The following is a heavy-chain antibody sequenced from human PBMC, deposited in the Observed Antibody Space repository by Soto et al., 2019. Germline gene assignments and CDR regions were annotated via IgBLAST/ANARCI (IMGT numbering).Heavy chain of an antibody. D-gene: IGHD6-13*01. Sequence: QVQLVQSGGELKKPGASVKVSCKASGYTFTHYAISWVRQATGRGLEWMGWVNTYNGNPNYAQIFQVRVTMTTDTSTGTAYMELRSLKSDVSAIYYCARDSQYSTSWQRFDSWSQGTLVTVSS. V-gene: IGHV1-18*01. CDR2: VNTYNGNP. CDR1: GYTFTHYA. CDR3: ARDSQYSTSWQRFDS. J-gene: IGHJ4*02.